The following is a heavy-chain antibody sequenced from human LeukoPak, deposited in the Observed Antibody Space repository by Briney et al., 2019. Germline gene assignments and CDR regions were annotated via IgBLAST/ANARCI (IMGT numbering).Heavy chain of an antibody. D-gene: IGHD3-22*01. CDR3: VRESVCDTRTCLAPADWFDP. CDR1: GNTFTAYS. CDR2: ISPNSGAT. V-gene: IGHV1-2*02. Sequence: EASVKVSCKASGNTFTAYSLHWVRQAPGQGLEWMGWISPNSGATKYAQKFQGRVTMTRDTSSTTAYMDLSRLRSDDTAVYYCVRESVCDTRTCLAPADWFDPWGQGTLVTVSS. J-gene: IGHJ5*02.